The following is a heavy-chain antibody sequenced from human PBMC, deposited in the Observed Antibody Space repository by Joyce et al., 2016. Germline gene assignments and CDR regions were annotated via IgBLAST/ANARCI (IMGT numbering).Heavy chain of an antibody. J-gene: IGHJ6*02. D-gene: IGHD6-6*01. Sequence: QVHLVESGGGLVKPGWSLRLSCAASGFTFTDYYMTWMRQAPGKGPEWVSYINSTGRDINYADSVKGRFTISRDNAKRSIYLQMNSLRAEDTAVYYCARTARLVDVWGQGTTVTVSS. V-gene: IGHV3-11*01. CDR1: GFTFTDYY. CDR3: ARTARLVDV. CDR2: INSTGRDI.